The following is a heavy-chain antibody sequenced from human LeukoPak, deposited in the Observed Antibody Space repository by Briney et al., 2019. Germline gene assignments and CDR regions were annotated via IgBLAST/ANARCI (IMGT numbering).Heavy chain of an antibody. CDR2: ISYDGSNK. Sequence: PGGSLRLSCAASGFTVSSNYMSWVRQAPGKGLEWVAVISYDGSNKYYADSVKGRFTISRDNSKNTLYLQMNSLRAEDTAVYYCARDTDYRPIGNYYYGYWGQGTLVTVSS. J-gene: IGHJ4*02. D-gene: IGHD1-7*01. CDR3: ARDTDYRPIGNYYYGY. CDR1: GFTVSSNY. V-gene: IGHV3-30*03.